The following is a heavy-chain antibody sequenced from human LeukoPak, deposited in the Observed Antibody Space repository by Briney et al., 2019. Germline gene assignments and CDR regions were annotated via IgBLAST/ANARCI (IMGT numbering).Heavy chain of an antibody. J-gene: IGHJ5*02. V-gene: IGHV1-3*01. CDR1: GYTFTSYA. CDR2: INAGNGNT. D-gene: IGHD3-9*01. CDR3: ARGLDILTGRDWFDP. Sequence: GASVKVSCKASGYTFTSYAMHWVRQAPGQRLEWMGWINAGNGNTKYSQKFQGRVTITRDTSASTAYMELSSLRSEDTAVYYCARGLDILTGRDWFDPWGQGTLVTVSS.